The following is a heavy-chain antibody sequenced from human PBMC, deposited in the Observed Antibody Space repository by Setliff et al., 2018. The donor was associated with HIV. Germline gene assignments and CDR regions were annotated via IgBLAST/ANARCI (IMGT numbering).Heavy chain of an antibody. CDR2: IFVGDSTT. D-gene: IGHD4-4*01. J-gene: IGHJ5*02. CDR1: GYAFTSYH. Sequence: ASVKVSCKTSGYAFTSYHIHWVRQAPGQGLEWMGKIFVGDSTTHYAQKFQGRVTLTSDTSTNTVYMELSNLRSDDTAVYYCVRLGSNSPTDWLDPWGQGTLVTVSS. V-gene: IGHV1-46*01. CDR3: VRLGSNSPTDWLDP.